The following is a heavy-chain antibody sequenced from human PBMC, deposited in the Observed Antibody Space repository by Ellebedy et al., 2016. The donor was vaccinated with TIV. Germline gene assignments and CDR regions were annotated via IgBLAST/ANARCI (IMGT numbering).Heavy chain of an antibody. V-gene: IGHV4-39*07. Sequence: SETLSLTCTVSGGSISSSNYFWGWIRQPPGKGLEWIGSIYYSGSTYYNPSLKSRVTISVDTSKNQFSLKLSSVTAADTAVYYCARVGITMVRGVVGILDYWGQGTLVTVSS. CDR1: GGSISSSNYF. J-gene: IGHJ4*02. CDR3: ARVGITMVRGVVGILDY. D-gene: IGHD3-10*01. CDR2: IYYSGST.